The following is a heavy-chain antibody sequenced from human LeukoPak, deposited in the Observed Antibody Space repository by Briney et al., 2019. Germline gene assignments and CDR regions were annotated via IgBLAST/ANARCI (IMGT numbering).Heavy chain of an antibody. Sequence: GGSLRLSCAASGFTFSSYAMSGVRPAPRKGLEWVSAISGSGGRRYNADSVNGRFTISRENSKNTLYLQMNSLGAEDTAVYYCAKAEYGGIIALNAFDIWGQGTMVTVSS. D-gene: IGHD4-23*01. CDR1: GFTFSSYA. CDR2: ISGSGGRR. V-gene: IGHV3-23*01. CDR3: AKAEYGGIIALNAFDI. J-gene: IGHJ3*02.